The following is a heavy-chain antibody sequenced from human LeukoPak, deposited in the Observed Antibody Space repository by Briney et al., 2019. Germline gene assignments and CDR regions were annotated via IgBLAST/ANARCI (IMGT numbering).Heavy chain of an antibody. CDR2: IYSSGST. D-gene: IGHD2-2*01. Sequence: SETLSLTCTVSGGSISGYYWSWIRQPPGKGLEWIGYIYSSGSTKYSPSLKSRVTMSVDTSKNQFSLKLTSVTAADTAVYYRARYYCSGTCYHFDYWGQGTLVTVSS. J-gene: IGHJ4*02. CDR1: GGSISGYY. CDR3: ARYYCSGTCYHFDY. V-gene: IGHV4-59*08.